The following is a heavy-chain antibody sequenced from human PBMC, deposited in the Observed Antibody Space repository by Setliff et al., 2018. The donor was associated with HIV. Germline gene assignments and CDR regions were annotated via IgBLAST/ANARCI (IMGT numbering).Heavy chain of an antibody. V-gene: IGHV4-59*02. CDR2: IYSSGNT. J-gene: IGHJ4*02. CDR1: GGSVTDYF. D-gene: IGHD1-7*01. CDR3: ARGHTWNYYGGDYFDY. Sequence: PSETLSLTCTVSGGSVTDYFWNWIRQPPGKGLEWIGYIYSSGNTNYNPSPESRVSISLDTSKNQFSLRLSSVTATDTAVYYCARGHTWNYYGGDYFDYWGQGSLVTVSS.